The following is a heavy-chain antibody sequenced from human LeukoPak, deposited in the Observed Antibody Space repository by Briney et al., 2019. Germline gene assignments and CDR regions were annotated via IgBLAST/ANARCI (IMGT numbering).Heavy chain of an antibody. CDR1: GGSISNYY. D-gene: IGHD3-10*01. Sequence: SETLSLTCTVSGGSISNYYWGWIRQPPGKGLEWIGYIYYSGSTNYNPSLTSRVTISVDTSKNQFSLKLRSVTAADTAVYYCARGGYYGLGNDFRFDPWGQGTLVTVSS. CDR3: ARGGYYGLGNDFRFDP. V-gene: IGHV4-59*01. CDR2: IYYSGST. J-gene: IGHJ5*02.